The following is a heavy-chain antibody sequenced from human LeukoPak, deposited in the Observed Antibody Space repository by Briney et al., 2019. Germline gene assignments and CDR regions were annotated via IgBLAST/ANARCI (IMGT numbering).Heavy chain of an antibody. CDR1: GYSFTSYY. CDR3: ARARIAVAGTLVY. J-gene: IGHJ4*02. D-gene: IGHD6-19*01. CDR2: INPSGGST. Sequence: ASVKVSCKASGYSFTSYYMHLVGQAPGQGLEWMGIINPSGGSTSYAQKFQGRVTMTRDTSTSTVYMELSSLRSEDTAVYYCARARIAVAGTLVYWGQGTLVTVSS. V-gene: IGHV1-46*01.